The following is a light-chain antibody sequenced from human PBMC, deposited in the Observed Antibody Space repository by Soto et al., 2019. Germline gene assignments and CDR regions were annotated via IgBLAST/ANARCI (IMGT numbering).Light chain of an antibody. J-gene: IGLJ1*01. CDR3: QSYDSSLSGSND. V-gene: IGLV1-40*01. Sequence: QSVLTQPPSVSGTPGQRVTISCTGSSSNIGAGYDVHWYQQLPGTAPKLLIYANSIRPSGIPDRFSGSKSGTSASLAITGLQAEDEADYHCQSYDSSLSGSNDFGTGTKLTVL. CDR1: SSNIGAGYD. CDR2: ANS.